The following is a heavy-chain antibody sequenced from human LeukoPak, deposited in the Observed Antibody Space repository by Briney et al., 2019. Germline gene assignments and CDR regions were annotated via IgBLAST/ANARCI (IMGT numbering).Heavy chain of an antibody. Sequence: VASVKVSCKASGYTFTGYYMHWVRQAPGQGLEWMGWINPNSGGTNYAQKFQGRVTLTRDTSISTAYMELSSLKSDDTAVYYCARATTRYSGYDFDYWGQGTLVTVSS. CDR1: GYTFTGYY. V-gene: IGHV1-2*02. J-gene: IGHJ4*02. CDR2: INPNSGGT. CDR3: ARATTRYSGYDFDY. D-gene: IGHD5-12*01.